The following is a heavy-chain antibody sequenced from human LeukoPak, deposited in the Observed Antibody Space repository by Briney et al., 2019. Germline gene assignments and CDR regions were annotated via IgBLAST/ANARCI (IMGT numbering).Heavy chain of an antibody. CDR1: GYTFTGYH. J-gene: IGHJ5*02. V-gene: IGHV1-2*02. D-gene: IGHD3-22*01. CDR2: INPNSGGT. CDR3: ARSHSSGYYYVDWFDP. Sequence: ASVKVSCKASGYTFTGYHMHWVRQAPGQGLEWMGWINPNSGGTNYAQKFQGRVTMTRDTSISTAYMELSRLRSDDTAVYYCARSHSSGYYYVDWFDPWGQGTLVTVSS.